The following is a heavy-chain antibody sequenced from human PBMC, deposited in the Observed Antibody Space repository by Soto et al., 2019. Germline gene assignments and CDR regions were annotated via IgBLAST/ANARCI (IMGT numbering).Heavy chain of an antibody. D-gene: IGHD3-3*02. J-gene: IGHJ4*02. CDR2: INAGNGNT. Sequence: QVQLVQSGAEEKKPGASVKVSCKASGYTFTSYAMHWVRQAPGQRLEWMGWINAGNGNTKYSQKFQGRVTITRDTSASTAYMELSSLRSEDTAVYYCARDILTVWAGLDYWGQGTLVTVSS. V-gene: IGHV1-3*05. CDR1: GYTFTSYA. CDR3: ARDILTVWAGLDY.